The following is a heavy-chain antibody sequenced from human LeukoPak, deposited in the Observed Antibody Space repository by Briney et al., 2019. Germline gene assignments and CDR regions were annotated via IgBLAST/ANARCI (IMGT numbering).Heavy chain of an antibody. CDR2: INHSGST. Sequence: SETLSLTCAVYGGSFSDYYWNWIRQPPGKGLEWIGEINHSGSTNYNPSLKSRVTISVDTSKNQFSLKLNSVTAADTAVYYCARGDSNCPVDHWGQGNLVTASS. J-gene: IGHJ4*02. CDR3: ARGDSNCPVDH. V-gene: IGHV4-34*01. D-gene: IGHD4-11*01. CDR1: GGSFSDYY.